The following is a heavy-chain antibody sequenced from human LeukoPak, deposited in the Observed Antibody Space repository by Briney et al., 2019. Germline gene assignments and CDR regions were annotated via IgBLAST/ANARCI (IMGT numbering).Heavy chain of an antibody. V-gene: IGHV3-48*03. CDR2: ISSSGNTI. CDR3: ARTFYYGSGTYPAFDI. D-gene: IGHD3-10*01. Sequence: GGSLRLSCAASAFTFSSYAMNWVRQAPGKGLEFVSFISSSGNTIYYADSVKGRFTISRDNAKNSLFLQMNSLRAEDTAVYYCARTFYYGSGTYPAFDIWGQGTMVIVS. J-gene: IGHJ3*02. CDR1: AFTFSSYA.